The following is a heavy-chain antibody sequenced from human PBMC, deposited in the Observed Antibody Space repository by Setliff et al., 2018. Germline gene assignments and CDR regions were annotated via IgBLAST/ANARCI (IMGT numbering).Heavy chain of an antibody. Sequence: GGSLRLSCAAAGFTFSSHWMHWVRQAPGKRLMWVSRINNDGSSKYYADSVKGRFTISRDNSKNTLYLQMNSLRAEDTAVYYCAKVVPLYSYGSLDYWGQGTLVTVSS. CDR2: INNDGSSK. V-gene: IGHV3-74*01. CDR1: GFTFSSHW. D-gene: IGHD5-18*01. CDR3: AKVVPLYSYGSLDY. J-gene: IGHJ4*02.